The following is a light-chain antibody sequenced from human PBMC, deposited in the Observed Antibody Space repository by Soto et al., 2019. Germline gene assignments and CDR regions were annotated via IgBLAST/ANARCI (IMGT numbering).Light chain of an antibody. Sequence: QSALTQPPSASGSPGQSVTISCTGTSSDVGAYNYVSWYQQHAGKAPKLVIYEVTKRPSGVPDRFSGSKSANTASLTVSGLQAEYEADYNCSSFASINTWVFGGGTKITVL. J-gene: IGLJ3*02. CDR1: SSDVGAYNY. CDR2: EVT. V-gene: IGLV2-8*01. CDR3: SSFASINTWV.